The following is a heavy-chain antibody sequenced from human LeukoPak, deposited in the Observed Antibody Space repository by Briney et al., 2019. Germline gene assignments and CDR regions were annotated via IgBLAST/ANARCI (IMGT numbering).Heavy chain of an antibody. V-gene: IGHV1-69*05. CDR1: GGTFSSYA. D-gene: IGHD3-3*02. J-gene: IGHJ4*02. CDR3: ARSRIFGVVIGFDY. CDR2: IIPIFGTA. Sequence: ASVTVSCKASGGTFSSYAISWVRQAPGQGLEWMGGIIPIFGTANYAQKFQGRVTITTDESTSTAYMELSSLRSEDTAVYYCARSRIFGVVIGFDYWGQGTLVTVSS.